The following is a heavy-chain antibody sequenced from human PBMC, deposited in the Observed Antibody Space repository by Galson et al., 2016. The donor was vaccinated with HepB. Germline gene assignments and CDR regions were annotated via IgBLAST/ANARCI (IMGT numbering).Heavy chain of an antibody. CDR1: GGSFSGYY. J-gene: IGHJ4*02. CDR3: ARDRSSGSGNFGY. Sequence: ETLSLTCVVYGGSFSGYYWSWIRQPPGKGLEWIGYIYYSGSTNYNPSLKSRVTLSVDTSKNQFSLRLSSVTAADTAVYYCARDRSSGSGNFGYWGQGTLVTVSS. CDR2: IYYSGST. D-gene: IGHD3-10*01. V-gene: IGHV4-59*12.